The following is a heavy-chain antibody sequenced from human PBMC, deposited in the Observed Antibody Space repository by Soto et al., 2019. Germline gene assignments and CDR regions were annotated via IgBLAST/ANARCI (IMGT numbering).Heavy chain of an antibody. Sequence: ASVKVSCKASGYTFTGYYMHWVRQAPGQGLEWMGWINPNSGGTNYAQKFQGWVTMTRDTSISTAYMELSRLRSDDTAVYYCARDLGYYYGSGSYYNRGWPDGMDVWGQGTTVTGS. V-gene: IGHV1-2*04. CDR2: INPNSGGT. CDR3: ARDLGYYYGSGSYYNRGWPDGMDV. D-gene: IGHD3-10*01. J-gene: IGHJ6*02. CDR1: GYTFTGYY.